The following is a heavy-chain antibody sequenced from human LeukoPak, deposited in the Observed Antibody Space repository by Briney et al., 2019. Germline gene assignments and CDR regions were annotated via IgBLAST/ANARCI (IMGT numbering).Heavy chain of an antibody. J-gene: IGHJ4*02. CDR3: ARHRGYCSSTSCYPYYFDY. V-gene: IGHV3-66*04. Sequence: PGGSLRLSCAASGFTVSSNYMSWVRQAPGKGLEWVSVIYSGGSTYYADSAKGRFTISRDNSKNTLYLQMNSLRAEDTAVYYCARHRGYCSSTSCYPYYFDYWGQGTLDTVSS. CDR2: IYSGGST. CDR1: GFTVSSNY. D-gene: IGHD2-2*01.